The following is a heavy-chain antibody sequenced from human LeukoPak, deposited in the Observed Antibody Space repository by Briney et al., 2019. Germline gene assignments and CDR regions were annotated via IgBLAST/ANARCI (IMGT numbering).Heavy chain of an antibody. Sequence: GGSLRLSCAASGFTFSSYGMHWVRQAPGKGLEWVAVIWYDGSNKYYADSVKGRFTISRDNSKNTLYLQMNSLRAEDTAVSYCAKVRSSSSYYYYYMDVWGKGTTVTVSS. CDR3: AKVRSSSSYYYYYMDV. D-gene: IGHD6-6*01. CDR1: GFTFSSYG. V-gene: IGHV3-33*06. CDR2: IWYDGSNK. J-gene: IGHJ6*03.